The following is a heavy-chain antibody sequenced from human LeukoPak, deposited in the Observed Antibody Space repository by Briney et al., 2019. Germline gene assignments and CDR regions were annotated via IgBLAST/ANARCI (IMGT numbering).Heavy chain of an antibody. D-gene: IGHD6-19*01. V-gene: IGHV3-7*01. Sequence: GGSLRLSCAASGFTFSRHWMSWVRQAPGKGLERVAHMNQDGSAIYSVDSVKGRFTISRDNDKNSLYLQMNGLTVADTAVYYCMRTVPGYPDDYFDYWGQGTLVTVSS. J-gene: IGHJ4*02. CDR3: MRTVPGYPDDYFDY. CDR1: GFTFSRHW. CDR2: MNQDGSAI.